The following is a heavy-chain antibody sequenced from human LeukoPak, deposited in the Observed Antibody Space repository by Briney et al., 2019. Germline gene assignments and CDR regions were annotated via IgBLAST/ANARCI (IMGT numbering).Heavy chain of an antibody. J-gene: IGHJ4*02. Sequence: ASVKVSCKVSGYTLTELSMHWVRQAPGKGLEWMGGFDPEDGETIYAQKFQGRVTMTEDTSTDTAYMELSSLRSEDTAVYYCAKGDSSGWFGPYYFDYWGQGTLVTVSS. CDR1: GYTLTELS. V-gene: IGHV1-24*01. CDR2: FDPEDGET. D-gene: IGHD6-19*01. CDR3: AKGDSSGWFGPYYFDY.